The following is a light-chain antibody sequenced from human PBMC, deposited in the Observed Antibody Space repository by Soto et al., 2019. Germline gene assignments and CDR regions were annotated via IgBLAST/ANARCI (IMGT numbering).Light chain of an antibody. J-gene: IGLJ1*01. CDR3: SSHTSGSTRV. V-gene: IGLV2-14*01. CDR2: EVT. Sequence: LTQPASVSGSPGQSIAISCTGTSSDVGGYDYVSWYQQQPDKAPKLMIYEVTKRPSGVSNRFSGSKSGNTASLTISGLQSEDEADYYCSSHTSGSTRVFGTGTKVTVL. CDR1: SSDVGGYDY.